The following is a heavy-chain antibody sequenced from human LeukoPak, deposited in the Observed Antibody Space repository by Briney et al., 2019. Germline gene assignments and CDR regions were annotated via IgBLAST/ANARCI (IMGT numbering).Heavy chain of an antibody. CDR1: GYTFTGYY. Sequence: GASVKVSCKASGYTFTGYYMHGVRQAPGQGLEWMGWINPNSCGTNYAQKFQGRVTMTRDTSISTVYMELSSLRSEDTAVYYCARDFISMIRVPPKQEAGLFDYWGQGTLVTVSS. J-gene: IGHJ4*02. CDR3: ARDFISMIRVPPKQEAGLFDY. V-gene: IGHV1-2*02. CDR2: INPNSCGT. D-gene: IGHD3-10*01.